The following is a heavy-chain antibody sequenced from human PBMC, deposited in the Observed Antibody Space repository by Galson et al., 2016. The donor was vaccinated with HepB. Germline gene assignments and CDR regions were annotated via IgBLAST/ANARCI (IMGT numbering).Heavy chain of an antibody. CDR1: GFTVSSNY. CDR3: AKGRTGTTGPVEY. D-gene: IGHD1-1*01. V-gene: IGHV3-23*01. CDR2: LSASGGAT. Sequence: SLRLSCAASGFTVSSNYMRWVRQAPGKGLEWVSTLSASGGATYYSDSVKGRFTISRDNSKNTLYLQMNSLRDEDTAVYYCAKGRTGTTGPVEYWGQGTLVTVSS. J-gene: IGHJ4*02.